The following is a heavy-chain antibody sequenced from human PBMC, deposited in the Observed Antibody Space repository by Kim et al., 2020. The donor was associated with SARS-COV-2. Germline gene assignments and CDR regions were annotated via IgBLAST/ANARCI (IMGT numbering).Heavy chain of an antibody. J-gene: IGHJ4*02. CDR2: SYI. Sequence: SYIYYADSVKRRFTISRDNAKNSLYLQMHSLRAQDTAVYYCARVALKPGHWGQGPLVTVSS. D-gene: IGHD2-21*01. CDR3: ARVALKPGH. V-gene: IGHV3-21*01.